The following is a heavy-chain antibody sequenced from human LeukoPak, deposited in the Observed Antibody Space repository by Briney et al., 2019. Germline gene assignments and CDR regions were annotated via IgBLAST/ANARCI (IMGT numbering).Heavy chain of an antibody. CDR1: GFTVSNNY. J-gene: IGHJ4*02. V-gene: IGHV3-53*01. Sequence: PGGSLRLSCAASGFTVSNNYMSWVRQAPGKGLEWVSVIYGGGSTYYADSVKGRFTISRDNSKNALFLQMNSLRAEDTAVYYCARVGPGGDGYKYGYFDYWGQGTLVTVSS. D-gene: IGHD5-24*01. CDR3: ARVGPGGDGYKYGYFDY. CDR2: IYGGGST.